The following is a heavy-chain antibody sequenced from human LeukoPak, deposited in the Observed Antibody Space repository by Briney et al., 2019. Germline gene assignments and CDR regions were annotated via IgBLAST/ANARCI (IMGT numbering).Heavy chain of an antibody. D-gene: IGHD1-26*01. J-gene: IGHJ3*02. CDR2: ISYDGSNK. CDR3: AKDPGWELLRGDAFDI. V-gene: IGHV3-30*18. CDR1: GFTFSSYG. Sequence: GGSLRLSCAASGFTFSSYGMHWVRQAPGKGLEWVAVISYDGSNKYYADSVKGRFTISRDNSKNTLYPQMNSLRAEDTAVYYCAKDPGWELLRGDAFDIWGQGTMVTLSS.